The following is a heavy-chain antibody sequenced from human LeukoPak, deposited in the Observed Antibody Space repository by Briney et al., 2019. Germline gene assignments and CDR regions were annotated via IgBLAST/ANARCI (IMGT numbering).Heavy chain of an antibody. CDR2: IYHSGNT. Sequence: SDTLSLTCAVYGGSFSGFYWSWIRHVPGKGLEWIGEIYHSGNTNYNPSLKSRVAISLDKSTNQFSLRLTSVTAADTAMYFCAREEMPGKFDYWGQGTLVTVSS. J-gene: IGHJ4*02. CDR3: AREEMPGKFDY. D-gene: IGHD1-26*01. CDR1: GGSFSGFY. V-gene: IGHV4-34*01.